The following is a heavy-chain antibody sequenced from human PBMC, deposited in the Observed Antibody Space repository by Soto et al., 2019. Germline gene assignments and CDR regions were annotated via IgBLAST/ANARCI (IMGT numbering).Heavy chain of an antibody. CDR1: GFTFNRHW. Sequence: EVQLVESGGGLVQPGGSLRLSCAVSGFTFNRHWMSWVRQTTGKGLEWVASIKEDGSEKSYVDSVKGRFTISRDNAKNSLFLQMNSLRVEDTAVYYCVRTGWNPPAYWGQGTLVTVSS. CDR2: IKEDGSEK. J-gene: IGHJ4*02. V-gene: IGHV3-7*01. CDR3: VRTGWNPPAY. D-gene: IGHD1-1*01.